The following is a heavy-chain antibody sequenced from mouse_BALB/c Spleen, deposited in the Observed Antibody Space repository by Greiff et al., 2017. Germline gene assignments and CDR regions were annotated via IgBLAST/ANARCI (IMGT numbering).Heavy chain of an antibody. J-gene: IGHJ2*01. CDR1: GYTFTSYW. CDR2: INPSTGYT. CDR3: ATYYRYDEGYYFDY. V-gene: IGHV1-7*01. Sequence: VQLQQSGAELAKPGASVKMSCKASGYTFTSYWMHWVKQRPGQGLEWIGYINPSTGYTEYNQKFKDKATLTADKSSSTAYMQLSSLTSEDSAVYYCATYYRYDEGYYFDYWGQGTTLTVSS. D-gene: IGHD2-14*01.